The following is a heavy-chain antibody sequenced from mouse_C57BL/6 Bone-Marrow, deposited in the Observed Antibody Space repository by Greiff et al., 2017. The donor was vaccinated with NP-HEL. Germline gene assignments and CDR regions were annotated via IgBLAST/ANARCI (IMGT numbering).Heavy chain of an antibody. Sequence: QVQLQQSGAELVKPGASVKLSCKASGYTFTSYWMQWVNQRPGQGLEWIGEIDPSDSYTNYNQKFKGKATLTVDTSSSTAYMQLSSLTSEDSAVYYCASSYDGGSGFAYWGQGTLGTVSA. CDR2: IDPSDSYT. V-gene: IGHV1-50*01. D-gene: IGHD2-3*01. CDR1: GYTFTSYW. CDR3: ASSYDGGSGFAY. J-gene: IGHJ3*01.